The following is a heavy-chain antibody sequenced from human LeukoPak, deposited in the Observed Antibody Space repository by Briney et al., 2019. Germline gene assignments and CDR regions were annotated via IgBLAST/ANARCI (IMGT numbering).Heavy chain of an antibody. CDR1: GFTFSSYW. D-gene: IGHD3-16*01. Sequence: GGSLRLSCAASGFTFSSYWMSWVRQAPGKGLEWVANIKQDGSEKYYVDSVKGRFTISRDNAKNTLYLQMNSLRAEDTAVYYCARSMLTIPIPGGYWGQGTLVTVSS. V-gene: IGHV3-7*01. CDR2: IKQDGSEK. J-gene: IGHJ4*02. CDR3: ARSMLTIPIPGGY.